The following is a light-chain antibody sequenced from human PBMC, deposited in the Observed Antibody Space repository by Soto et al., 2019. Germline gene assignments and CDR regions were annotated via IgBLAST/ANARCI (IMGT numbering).Light chain of an antibody. CDR2: EST. CDR3: GVWDSSLTGKV. CDR1: SSNIGEDY. V-gene: IGLV1-51*01. J-gene: IGLJ3*02. Sequence: SVLTKPPSVSAAPGQTVTISCSGSSSNIGEDYVAWYQQVPGTAPKLLIFESTKRPPGIPDRFSGSRSGTSATLVITGLQTGDEADYYCGVWDSSLTGKVFGGGTKLTVL.